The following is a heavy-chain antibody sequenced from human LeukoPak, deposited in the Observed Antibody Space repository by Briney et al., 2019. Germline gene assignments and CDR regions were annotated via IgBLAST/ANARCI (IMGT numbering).Heavy chain of an antibody. CDR1: GASTSSSAYY. CDR3: ASLSGYRIDY. Sequence: SETLSLTYIISGASTSSSAYYWGWIRQPPGKGLEWIGTIYSGNTYYNPSLQSRVTISVDTSKNQFSLKLSSVTAADTAVYYCASLSGYRIDYWGQGTLVTVSS. V-gene: IGHV4-39*07. J-gene: IGHJ4*02. CDR2: IYSGNT. D-gene: IGHD3-22*01.